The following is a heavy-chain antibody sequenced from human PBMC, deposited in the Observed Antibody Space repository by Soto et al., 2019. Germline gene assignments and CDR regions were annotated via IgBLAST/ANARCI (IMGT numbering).Heavy chain of an antibody. J-gene: IGHJ4*02. V-gene: IGHV1-18*01. Sequence: QVHLVQSGPEVKEPGASVRASCKASGYTFNSAGLAWVRQAPGQGLECMGWISVDNGDKKYAQKFRLRVTLTTGTSTTTAYMDLRGLKADDTPVFYGARVQSLGYCRSASCYDVFGHWGQGTLVIVSS. D-gene: IGHD2-2*01. CDR2: ISVDNGDK. CDR1: GYTFNSAG. CDR3: ARVQSLGYCRSASCYDVFGH.